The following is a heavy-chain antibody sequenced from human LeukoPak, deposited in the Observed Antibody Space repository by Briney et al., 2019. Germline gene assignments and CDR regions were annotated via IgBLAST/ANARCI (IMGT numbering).Heavy chain of an antibody. CDR1: RGSISGSIRSYY. CDR2: ISSSGSV. J-gene: IGHJ4*02. V-gene: IGHV4-4*09. Sequence: SETLSLTCTVSRGSISGSIRSYYWSWLRQPPGKGLEWVGYISSSGSVNDNPSLRSRVTISVDTSKNQFFLNLSSVSAADTAVYYCARIPLGYSGAYYFDYWGQGTLVTVSP. D-gene: IGHD5-12*01. CDR3: ARIPLGYSGAYYFDY.